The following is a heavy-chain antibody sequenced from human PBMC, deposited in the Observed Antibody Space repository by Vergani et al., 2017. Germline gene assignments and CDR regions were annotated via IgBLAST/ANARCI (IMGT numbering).Heavy chain of an antibody. Sequence: QLVESGGGWVQPGGSLRLSCVVSGFDFSSYIMNWVRQGPGKGLEWVSFVSTGTKSQSYVESLKGRFTISRDSAKNSLYVQMDSLRAEDTAVYYCARDYSSTSGRAFDFWGKGTKVTVSS. CDR3: ARDYSSTSGRAFDF. V-gene: IGHV3-48*01. CDR2: VSTGTKSQ. D-gene: IGHD2-2*01. CDR1: GFDFSSYI. J-gene: IGHJ3*01.